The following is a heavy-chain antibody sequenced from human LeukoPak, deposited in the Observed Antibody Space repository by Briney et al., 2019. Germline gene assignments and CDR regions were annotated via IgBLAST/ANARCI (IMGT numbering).Heavy chain of an antibody. D-gene: IGHD6-13*01. Sequence: TPSETLSLTCTVSGGSISSGGYYWSWIRQPPGKGLEWIGYIYHSGSTYYNPSLKSRVTISVDRSKNQFSLKLSSVTAADTAVYYCASSIAAAGTEKTFDYWGQGTLVTVSS. CDR2: IYHSGST. CDR3: ASSIAAAGTEKTFDY. CDR1: GGSISSGGYY. V-gene: IGHV4-30-2*01. J-gene: IGHJ4*02.